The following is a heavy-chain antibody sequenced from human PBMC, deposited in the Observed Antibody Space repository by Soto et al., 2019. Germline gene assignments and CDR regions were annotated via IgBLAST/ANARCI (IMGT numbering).Heavy chain of an antibody. J-gene: IGHJ1*01. Sequence: QVQLVESGGGVVQPGRSLRLSCAASGFTFSSYGMHWVRQAPGKGLEWGAVISYDGSDKYYADSVKGRLTISRDNSNNTLNLQMDSLRAEDTAVDYCAKGVVVATTSFQHWGQGTLVTVSS. CDR1: GFTFSSYG. D-gene: IGHD2-15*01. CDR3: AKGVVVATTSFQH. CDR2: ISYDGSDK. V-gene: IGHV3-30*18.